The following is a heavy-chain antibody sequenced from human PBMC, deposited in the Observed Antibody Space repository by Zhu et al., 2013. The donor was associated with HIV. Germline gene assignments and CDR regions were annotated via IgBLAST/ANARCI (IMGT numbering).Heavy chain of an antibody. J-gene: IGHJ4*02. V-gene: IGHV1-2*02. Sequence: QVQLVQSGAEVRKPGASVKVSCKASGYTFTDYYIHWLRQAPGQGLEWMGWINPNTGDTNSAQKFQGRVTMTRDTSISTAYMELSRLTSDDTAMYYCARDDSLDYWGQGALVTVSS. CDR1: GYTFTDYY. D-gene: IGHD2-21*01. CDR2: INPNTGDT. CDR3: ARDDSLDY.